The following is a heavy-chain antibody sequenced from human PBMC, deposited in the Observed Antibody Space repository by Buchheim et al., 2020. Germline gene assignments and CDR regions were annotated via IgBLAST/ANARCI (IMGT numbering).Heavy chain of an antibody. J-gene: IGHJ5*01. V-gene: IGHV4-4*02. Sequence: QVQLQESGPGLVKPSGTLSLTCAVSGGSISSSHWWTWVRQPPGKGLEWIGEIYHTGSTNYRPSLASRDTILAERSKHQFSLTLRSVTAADTGFYYCARDPSSSATFDSWGQGTL. CDR3: ARDPSSSATFDS. D-gene: IGHD2-2*01. CDR1: GGSISSSHW. CDR2: IYHTGST.